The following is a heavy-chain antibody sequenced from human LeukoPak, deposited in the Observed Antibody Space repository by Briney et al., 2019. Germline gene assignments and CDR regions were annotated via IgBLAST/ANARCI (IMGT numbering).Heavy chain of an antibody. V-gene: IGHV4-4*07. CDR3: ARTPHYDYVWGSYRYGPYLDY. D-gene: IGHD3-16*02. J-gene: IGHJ4*02. CDR2: IYTSGST. Sequence: PSETLSLTCTVSGGSISSYYWSWIRQPAGKGLEWIGRIYTSGSTNYNPSLKSRVTISVDTSKNQFSLKLSSVTAADTAVYYCARTPHYDYVWGSYRYGPYLDYWGQGTLVTVSS. CDR1: GGSISSYY.